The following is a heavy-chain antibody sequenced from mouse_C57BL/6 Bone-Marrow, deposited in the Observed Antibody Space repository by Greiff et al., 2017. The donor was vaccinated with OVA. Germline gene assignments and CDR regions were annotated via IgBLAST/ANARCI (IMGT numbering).Heavy chain of an antibody. CDR1: GYTFTDYN. Sequence: VQLKQSGPELVKPGASVKMSCKASGYTFTDYNMHWVKQSHGKSLEWIGYINPNNGGTSYNQKFKGKATLTVNKSSSTAYMELRSLTSEDSAVYYCARIYYSLYYFDYWGQGTTLTVSS. J-gene: IGHJ2*01. CDR2: INPNNGGT. CDR3: ARIYYSLYYFDY. V-gene: IGHV1-22*01. D-gene: IGHD1-1*01.